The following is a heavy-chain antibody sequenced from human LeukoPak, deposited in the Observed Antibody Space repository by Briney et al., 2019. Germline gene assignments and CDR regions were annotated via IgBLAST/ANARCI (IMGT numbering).Heavy chain of an antibody. CDR3: ARIGCCSGGSCPFDY. J-gene: IGHJ4*02. D-gene: IGHD2-15*01. CDR1: GYTFTGYY. CDR2: INPNSGGT. Sequence: ASVKVSCKASGYTFTGYYMHGVRPAPGQGLEWMGWINPNSGGTNYAQKFKGRVTMTRDTSSSTAYMELSRLRSDDTAVYYCARIGCCSGGSCPFDYWGQGTLVTVYS. V-gene: IGHV1-2*02.